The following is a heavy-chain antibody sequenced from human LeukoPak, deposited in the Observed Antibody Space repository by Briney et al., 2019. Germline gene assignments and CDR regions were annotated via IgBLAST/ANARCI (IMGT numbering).Heavy chain of an antibody. D-gene: IGHD3-10*01. Sequence: GRSLRLSCAASGFTFSSYAMHWVRQAPGKGLEWVAVISYDGSNKYYADSVKGRFTISRDNSKNTLYLQMNSLRAEDTAVYYCARSGGYYGSGSYYNPLDYWGQGTLVTVSP. CDR2: ISYDGSNK. CDR3: ARSGGYYGSGSYYNPLDY. CDR1: GFTFSSYA. V-gene: IGHV3-30*04. J-gene: IGHJ4*02.